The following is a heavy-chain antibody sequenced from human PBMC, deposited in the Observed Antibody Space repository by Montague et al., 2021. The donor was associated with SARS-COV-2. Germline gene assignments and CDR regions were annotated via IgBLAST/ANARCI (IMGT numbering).Heavy chain of an antibody. CDR3: AKMAYSDWVIGFYGMDV. Sequence: SLRLSCAASGFTFSSYSMSWVRQAPGKGLEWVSVISGSGGSTYYADSVKGRFTISRDNSKNTLYLQMNGLRAEDTAVYYCAKMAYSDWVIGFYGMDVWSQGTTVTASS. J-gene: IGHJ6*02. D-gene: IGHD3-9*01. V-gene: IGHV3-23*01. CDR2: ISGSGGST. CDR1: GFTFSSYS.